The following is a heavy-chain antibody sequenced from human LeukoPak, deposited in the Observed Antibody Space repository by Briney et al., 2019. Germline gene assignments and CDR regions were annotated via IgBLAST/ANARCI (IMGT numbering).Heavy chain of an antibody. J-gene: IGHJ4*02. CDR2: IYTSGST. Sequence: SETLSLTCTVSGGSISSYYWSWIRQPAGKGLEWIGRIYTSGSTNYNPSLKSRVTMSVDTSKNQFSLKLSSVTAADTAVYYCARVVSHAPSDYYFDYWGQGTLVTVSS. V-gene: IGHV4-4*07. CDR1: GGSISSYY. D-gene: IGHD2-15*01. CDR3: ARVVSHAPSDYYFDY.